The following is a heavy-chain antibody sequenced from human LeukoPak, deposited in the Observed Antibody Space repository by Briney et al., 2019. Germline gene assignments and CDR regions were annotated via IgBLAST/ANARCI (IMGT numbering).Heavy chain of an antibody. Sequence: SESLSLTCTVSGGSISSSSYYWGWIRQPPGKGLEWIGSIYYSGSTYYNPSLKSRVTISVDTSKNQFSLKLSSVTAADTAVYYCARQQSGAHWGQGTLVTVSS. J-gene: IGHJ4*02. D-gene: IGHD7-27*01. CDR1: GGSISSSSYY. CDR2: IYYSGST. CDR3: ARQQSGAH. V-gene: IGHV4-39*01.